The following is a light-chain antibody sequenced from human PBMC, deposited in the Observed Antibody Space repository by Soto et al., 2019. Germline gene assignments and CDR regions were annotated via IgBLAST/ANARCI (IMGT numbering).Light chain of an antibody. CDR1: SSDVGVYNY. Sequence: QSALTQPRSVSGSPGQSVTISCTGTSSDVGVYNYVSWYQQYPGKAPKIMIYDVSKRPSGVPDRFSGSKSDNTASLTISGLQAEDEADYYCCSYAGSYTFDFGIGTKLTVL. CDR2: DVS. V-gene: IGLV2-11*01. CDR3: CSYAGSYTFD. J-gene: IGLJ1*01.